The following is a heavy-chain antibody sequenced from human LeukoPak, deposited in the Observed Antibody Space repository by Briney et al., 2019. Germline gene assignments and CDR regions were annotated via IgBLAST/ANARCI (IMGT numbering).Heavy chain of an antibody. D-gene: IGHD2-2*01. Sequence: ASVRVSCKASGYRFTSYDMHWVRQAPGQGLEWMGIINPSGGSTSYAQRFQGRVAMTRDTSTTTVYMEVNSLTSEDTAVYFCARDGPTAAPFDYWGQGTLVTVSS. V-gene: IGHV1-46*01. CDR2: INPSGGST. CDR1: GYRFTSYD. CDR3: ARDGPTAAPFDY. J-gene: IGHJ4*02.